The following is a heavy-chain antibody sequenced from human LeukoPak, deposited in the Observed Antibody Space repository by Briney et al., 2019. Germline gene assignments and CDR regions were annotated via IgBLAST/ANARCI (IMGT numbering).Heavy chain of an antibody. CDR2: INHSGST. CDR3: ARLVLRYFDWLSQLSGDFDY. J-gene: IGHJ4*02. V-gene: IGHV4-34*01. D-gene: IGHD3-9*01. Sequence: SETLSLTCAVYGGSFSGYYWSWIRQPPGKGPEWIGEINHSGSTNYNPSLKSRVTISVDTSKNQFSLELSSVTAADTAVYYCARLVLRYFDWLSQLSGDFDYWGQGTLVTVSS. CDR1: GGSFSGYY.